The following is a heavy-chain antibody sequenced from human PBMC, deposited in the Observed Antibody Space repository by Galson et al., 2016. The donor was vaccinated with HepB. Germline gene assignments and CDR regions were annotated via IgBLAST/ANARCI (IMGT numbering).Heavy chain of an antibody. Sequence: SVKVSCKAFGYRFSEYNVHWVRQAPGQGLECMGVVFRGGGKTPYAARFQGRVTMTSDTSTSTVNMELSSLRSEDTAVYYCARVEGATADQMDWGQGTLVTVSS. D-gene: IGHD6-13*01. V-gene: IGHV1-46*01. CDR1: GYRFSEYN. J-gene: IGHJ4*02. CDR2: VFRGGGKT. CDR3: ARVEGATADQMD.